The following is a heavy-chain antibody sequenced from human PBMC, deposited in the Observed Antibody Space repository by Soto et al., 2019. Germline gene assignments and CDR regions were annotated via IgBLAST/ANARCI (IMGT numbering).Heavy chain of an antibody. CDR2: VSPHGANT. Sequence: AGGSLRLSCVASGFTFGSCGMNWVRQAPGKGLEWVAGVSPHGANTYDADSVRGRFIISRDDSRNTVSMDMNSLRGDDSAVYYCATEGAKTTWNFDYWGQGTVVTVSS. D-gene: IGHD1-1*01. CDR1: GFTFGSCG. V-gene: IGHV3-23*01. J-gene: IGHJ4*02. CDR3: ATEGAKTTWNFDY.